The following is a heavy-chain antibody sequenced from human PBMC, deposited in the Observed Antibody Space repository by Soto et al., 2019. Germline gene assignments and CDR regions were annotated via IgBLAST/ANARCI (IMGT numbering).Heavy chain of an antibody. J-gene: IGHJ4*02. CDR2: ITSGGST. Sequence: EVQLVESGGGLVQPGGSLRLSCAASGFTVSSVYMTWVRQAPGKGLEWVSVITSGGSTYYADSVRGRFTISRDNSKNTLYLQMNSLRAEDTAVYYCARDILGGAYDFWHGGQGTLVTVSP. CDR1: GFTVSSVY. V-gene: IGHV3-66*01. D-gene: IGHD3-3*01. CDR3: ARDILGGAYDFWH.